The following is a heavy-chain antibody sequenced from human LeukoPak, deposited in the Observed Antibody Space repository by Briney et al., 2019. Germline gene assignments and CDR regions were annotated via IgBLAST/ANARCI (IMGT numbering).Heavy chain of an antibody. CDR3: ARDHGSSWYYFDY. Sequence: SETLSLTCTVSGGSISSGGYYWSWIRQHPETGLEWIGYIYYSGSTYYNPSLKSRVTISVDTSKNQFSLKLSSVTAADTAVYYCARDHGSSWYYFDYWGQGTLVTVSS. D-gene: IGHD6-6*01. J-gene: IGHJ4*02. CDR2: IYYSGST. CDR1: GGSISSGGYY. V-gene: IGHV4-31*03.